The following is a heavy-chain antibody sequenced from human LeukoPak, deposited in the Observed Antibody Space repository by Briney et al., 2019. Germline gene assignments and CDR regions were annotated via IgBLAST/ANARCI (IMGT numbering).Heavy chain of an antibody. CDR1: GISFSAHG. J-gene: IGHJ4*02. Sequence: PGGSLRLSCAASGISFSAHGMHWVRQAPGKGLEWVAIIRFDGSNIHYADSVKGRFTISRDNSKNTLYLQMNSLRAEDTAVYYCVRDGVGATTYFGYFDYWGQGTLVTVSS. CDR3: VRDGVGATTYFGYFDY. CDR2: IRFDGSNI. V-gene: IGHV3-33*01. D-gene: IGHD1-26*01.